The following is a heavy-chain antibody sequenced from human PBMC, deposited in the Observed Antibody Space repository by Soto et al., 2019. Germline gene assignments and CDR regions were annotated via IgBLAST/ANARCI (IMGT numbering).Heavy chain of an antibody. V-gene: IGHV4-59*01. CDR2: IHYSGST. J-gene: IGHJ6*03. D-gene: IGHD2-15*01. CDR1: GGSISTYY. Sequence: SETLSLTCTVSGGSISTYYWSWIRQPPGKGLEWIGYIHYSGSTNYNPSLKSRVTISIDTSQNQFSLKLSSVTAADTAVYHCARVLDSCSGGSCFSDYYYYMDVWGKGTTVTVSS. CDR3: ARVLDSCSGGSCFSDYYYYMDV.